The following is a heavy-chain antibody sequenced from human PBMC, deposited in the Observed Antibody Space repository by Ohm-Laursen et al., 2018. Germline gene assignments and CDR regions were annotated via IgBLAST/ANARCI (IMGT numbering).Heavy chain of an antibody. CDR2: IYWNDDK. CDR1: GFSVTTNGVG. V-gene: IGHV2-5*01. CDR3: AHRSNSYSYAMDV. D-gene: IGHD2-8*01. J-gene: IGHJ6*02. Sequence: TQTLTLTCTFSGFSVTTNGVGVGWIRQPPGKALDWLALIYWNDDKRYNPSLRNRLTITKDTSKNQVVLTMSNMDPVDTATYYCAHRSNSYSYAMDVWGQGTTVTVSS.